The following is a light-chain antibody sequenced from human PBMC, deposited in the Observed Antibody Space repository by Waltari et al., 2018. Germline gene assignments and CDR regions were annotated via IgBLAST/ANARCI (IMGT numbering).Light chain of an antibody. Sequence: QSALTQPASVSGSPGQSITISCTGSSSDVGGYNYVPWYQQHPGKAPKLMIFDVNNRASGVSNRFSGSKSGNTASLTISGLQVEDEAEYYCCSFTRSSTWVFGGGTKLTVL. CDR3: CSFTRSSTWV. CDR2: DVN. V-gene: IGLV2-14*03. CDR1: SSDVGGYNY. J-gene: IGLJ3*02.